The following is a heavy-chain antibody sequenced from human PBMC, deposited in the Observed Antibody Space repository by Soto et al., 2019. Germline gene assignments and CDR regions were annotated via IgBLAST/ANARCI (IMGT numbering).Heavy chain of an antibody. J-gene: IGHJ4*02. CDR1: GFSLSTNGMG. CDR3: AHRQRDSGPHGAY. Sequence: SGPTLVNPTQTLTLTCTFSGFSLSTNGMGVAWIRQPPGKALEWLALIYWHDDKRYSPSLKNRLTVTKDDSRNQVVLTMTDMNPADTATYYCAHRQRDSGPHGAYWGQGTLVTVSS. CDR2: IYWHDDK. V-gene: IGHV2-5*01. D-gene: IGHD3-10*01.